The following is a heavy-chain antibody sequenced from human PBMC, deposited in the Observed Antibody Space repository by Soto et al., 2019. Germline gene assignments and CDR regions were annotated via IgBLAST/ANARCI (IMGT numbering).Heavy chain of an antibody. CDR1: GGSISSYY. D-gene: IGHD3-9*01. J-gene: IGHJ5*02. Sequence: PSETLSLTCTVSGGSISSYYWSWIRQPPGKGLEWIGYIYYSGSTNYNPSLKSRVTISVDTSKNQFSLKLSSVTAADTAVYYCARQAGYYDILTGYYPNWFDPWGQGTLVTVSS. V-gene: IGHV4-59*08. CDR2: IYYSGST. CDR3: ARQAGYYDILTGYYPNWFDP.